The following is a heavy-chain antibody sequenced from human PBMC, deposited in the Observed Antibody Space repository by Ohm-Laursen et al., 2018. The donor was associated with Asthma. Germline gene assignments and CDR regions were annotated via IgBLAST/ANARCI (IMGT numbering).Heavy chain of an antibody. V-gene: IGHV3-7*01. CDR1: GVAFTDSW. Sequence: SLRLSCTASGVAFTDSWMSWGRQLPGGSLEWVAKINPLGYEKYYMDSVRGRFTVSRDNAKNSLYLEMNSLRVEDTAVYYCVTDAWWSYVHWGLGTLVTVSS. J-gene: IGHJ4*02. CDR2: INPLGYEK. D-gene: IGHD1-26*01. CDR3: VTDAWWSYVH.